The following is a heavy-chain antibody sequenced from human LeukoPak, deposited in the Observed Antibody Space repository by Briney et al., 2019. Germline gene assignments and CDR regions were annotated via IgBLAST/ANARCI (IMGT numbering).Heavy chain of an antibody. J-gene: IGHJ3*02. CDR1: GFTFSSYG. Sequence: GGSLRLSCAASGFTFSSYGMHWVRQAPGKGLEWVAFIRYDGSNKYYADSVKGRFTISRDNAKNSLYLQMNSLRAEDTAVYYCARERVYYDSSGYYTGASPAFDIWGQGTMVTVSS. CDR2: IRYDGSNK. CDR3: ARERVYYDSSGYYTGASPAFDI. V-gene: IGHV3-30*02. D-gene: IGHD3-22*01.